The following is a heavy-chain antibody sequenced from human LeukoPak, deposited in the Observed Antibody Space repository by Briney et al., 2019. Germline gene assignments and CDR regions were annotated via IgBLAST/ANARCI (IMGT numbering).Heavy chain of an antibody. J-gene: IGHJ4*02. CDR2: IYYPGST. CDR3: ARGNFFGYYFDS. D-gene: IGHD1-1*01. V-gene: IGHV4-39*07. CDR1: GGSIINTNYY. Sequence: SETLSLTCTVSGGSIINTNYYWAWIRQPPGRGLEWMGGIYYPGSTYCKPSFKSRVTISVDTSKKQFSLNLSSVAAADTALYFCARGNFFGYYFDSWGQGTLVTVSS.